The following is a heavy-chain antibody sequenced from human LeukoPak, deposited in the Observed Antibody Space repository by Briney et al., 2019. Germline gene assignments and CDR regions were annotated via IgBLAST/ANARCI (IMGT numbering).Heavy chain of an antibody. CDR2: IRQDDSEK. Sequence: GSLRLSCSASGFTFSDYWMMWVRQAPGKGLEWVGNIRQDDSEKNYVDSVKGRFTISRNNAKSSLYLQMNSLRAEDTAIYYCATDQSYYDSSGYYDYWGQGTLVTVSS. CDR1: GFTFSDYW. J-gene: IGHJ4*02. CDR3: ATDQSYYDSSGYYDY. D-gene: IGHD3-22*01. V-gene: IGHV3-7*01.